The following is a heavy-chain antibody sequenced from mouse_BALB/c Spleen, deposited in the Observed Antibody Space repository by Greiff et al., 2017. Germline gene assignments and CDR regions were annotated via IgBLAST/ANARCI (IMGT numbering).Heavy chain of an antibody. Sequence: EVMLVESGGGLVKPGGSLKLSCAASGFTFSSYTMSWVRQTPEKRLEWVATISSGGGNTYYPDSVKGRFTISRDNAKNNLYLQMSSLRSEDTALYYCARYGLRGYYAMDYWGQGTSVTVSS. V-gene: IGHV5-9*03. D-gene: IGHD3-1*01. CDR3: ARYGLRGYYAMDY. CDR2: ISSGGGNT. J-gene: IGHJ4*01. CDR1: GFTFSSYT.